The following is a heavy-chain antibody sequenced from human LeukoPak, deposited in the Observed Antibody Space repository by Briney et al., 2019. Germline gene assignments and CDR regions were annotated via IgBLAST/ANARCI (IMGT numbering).Heavy chain of an antibody. D-gene: IGHD6-19*01. Sequence: ASVKVSCKASGYTFTSYYMHWLRQAPGQGLEWMGIINPSGGSTSYAQKFQGRVTMTRDTSTSTVYMELSSLRSEDTAVYYCARDDPRQWLTGDAFDIWGQGTMVTVSS. CDR1: GYTFTSYY. CDR3: ARDDPRQWLTGDAFDI. CDR2: INPSGGST. V-gene: IGHV1-46*01. J-gene: IGHJ3*02.